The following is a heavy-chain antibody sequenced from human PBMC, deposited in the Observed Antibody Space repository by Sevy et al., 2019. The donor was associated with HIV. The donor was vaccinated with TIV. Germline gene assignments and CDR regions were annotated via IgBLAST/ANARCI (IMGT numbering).Heavy chain of an antibody. CDR2: IYHSGST. D-gene: IGHD3-3*01. CDR1: GGSISSGGYS. J-gene: IGHJ4*02. V-gene: IGHV4-30-2*01. Sequence: SETLSLTCAVSGGSISSGGYSWSWIRQPPGKGLEWIGYIYHSGSTYYNPSLKRRVTISVDRSKNQVSLKLSSVTAADTAVYYCARALYDFWSGYYQPTFDYWGQGTLVTVSS. CDR3: ARALYDFWSGYYQPTFDY.